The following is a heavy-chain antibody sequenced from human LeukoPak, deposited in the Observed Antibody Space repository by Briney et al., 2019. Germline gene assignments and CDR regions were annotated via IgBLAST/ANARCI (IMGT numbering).Heavy chain of an antibody. J-gene: IGHJ3*02. V-gene: IGHV1-18*01. CDR1: GYTLTSYG. D-gene: IGHD3-10*01. CDR3: ARDYYYASGSLRAFDI. Sequence: GASVKVSCKASGYTLTSYGLSWVRQAPGQGLEWMGWISTYNGNTNYAQKLQGRVTMTTDTSTSTAYMELRSLRSDDTAVYYCARDYYYASGSLRAFDIWGQGTMVTVSS. CDR2: ISTYNGNT.